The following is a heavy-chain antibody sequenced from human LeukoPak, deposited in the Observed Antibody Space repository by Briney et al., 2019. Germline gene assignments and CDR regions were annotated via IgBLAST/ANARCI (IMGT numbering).Heavy chain of an antibody. CDR2: INVGSGNT. J-gene: IGHJ3*02. CDR1: VYTLITYP. Sequence: ASVKVSCKASVYTLITYPMHWVRQAPGQRLEWMGWINVGSGNTKYSQKFQGRVTITRDTSASTAYMEMSSLRSEDTAVYYCARDGIYGDCDIWGQGTMVTVSS. V-gene: IGHV1-3*01. CDR3: ARDGIYGDCDI. D-gene: IGHD4-17*01.